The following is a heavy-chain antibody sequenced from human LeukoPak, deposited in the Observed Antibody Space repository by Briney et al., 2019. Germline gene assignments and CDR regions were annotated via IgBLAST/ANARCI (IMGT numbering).Heavy chain of an antibody. D-gene: IGHD1-1*01. V-gene: IGHV4-59*11. J-gene: IGHJ4*02. Sequence: SETLSLTCTVSGGSISSHHWSWIRQPPGKGLEWIGYIYYTGSTTYNPSLKSRGTISLDTSNNQFSLRLTSVTAADTAVYYCARLEAAYYFAYWGQGTLVTVSS. CDR2: IYYTGST. CDR1: GGSISSHH. CDR3: ARLEAAYYFAY.